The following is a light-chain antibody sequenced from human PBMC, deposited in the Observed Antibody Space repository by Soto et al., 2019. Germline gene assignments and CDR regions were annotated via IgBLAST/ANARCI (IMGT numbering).Light chain of an antibody. J-gene: IGKJ2*01. V-gene: IGKV1-9*01. CDR1: YGISSS. Sequence: DIQLTQSPSFLSASVEDRVTISCRASYGISSSLALYQQEPGKPPKLLIYDSSTLQTGVPPRFTGSGSGRKFTLTISGLQFGDFATYFCQQLSHYPYTFGQGTKLEI. CDR2: DSS. CDR3: QQLSHYPYT.